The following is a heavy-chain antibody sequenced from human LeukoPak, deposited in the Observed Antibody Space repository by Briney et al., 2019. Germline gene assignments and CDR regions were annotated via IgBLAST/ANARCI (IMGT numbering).Heavy chain of an antibody. D-gene: IGHD6-13*01. Sequence: GASVKVSCKASGGTFSSYAISWVRQAPGQGLEWMGGIIPIFGTANYAQKFQGRVTITTDESTSTAYMELSSLRSEDTAVYYCAVAAVATHYYYYMDVWGKGTTVTVSS. CDR1: GGTFSSYA. CDR3: AVAAVATHYYYYMDV. J-gene: IGHJ6*03. CDR2: IIPIFGTA. V-gene: IGHV1-69*05.